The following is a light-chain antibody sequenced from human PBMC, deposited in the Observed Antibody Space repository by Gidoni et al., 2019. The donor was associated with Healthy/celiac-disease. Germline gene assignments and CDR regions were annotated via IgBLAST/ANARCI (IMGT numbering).Light chain of an antibody. V-gene: IGKV4-1*01. Sequence: DIVLTQYPDSLAVSLGERATINCKSSQSFLFSSNNKNYLAWYQQKPGQPPKLLIYWASTRESGVPDRFSGSGSGTDFTLTISSLQAEDVAVYYCQQYYSTITFDQXTRLEIK. CDR2: WAS. CDR1: QSFLFSSNNKNY. CDR3: QQYYSTIT. J-gene: IGKJ5*01.